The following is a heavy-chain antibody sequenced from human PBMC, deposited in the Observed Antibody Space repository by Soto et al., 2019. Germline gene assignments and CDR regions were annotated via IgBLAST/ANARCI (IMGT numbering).Heavy chain of an antibody. CDR2: ISYDGSNK. J-gene: IGHJ6*02. Sequence: PGGSLRLSCAASGFTFSSYGMHWVRQAPGKGLEWVAVISYDGSNKYYADSVKGRFTISRDNSKNTLYLQMNSLRAEDTAVYYCASLRLDIVVVPAAPYYYYGMDVWGQGTTVTVSS. V-gene: IGHV3-30*03. CDR3: ASLRLDIVVVPAAPYYYYGMDV. CDR1: GFTFSSYG. D-gene: IGHD2-2*03.